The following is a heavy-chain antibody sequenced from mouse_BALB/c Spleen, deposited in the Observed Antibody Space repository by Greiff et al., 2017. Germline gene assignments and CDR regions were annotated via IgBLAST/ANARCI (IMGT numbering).Heavy chain of an antibody. CDR3: AKSKGTSGSCFAC. CDR1: GFTFSSFG. Sequence: EVQGVESGGGLVQPGGSRKLSCAASGFTFSSFGMHWVRQAPEKGLEWVAYISSGSSTIYYADTVKGRFTISRDNPKNTLFLQMTSLRSEDTPMFFFAKSKGTSGSCFACGAQGTLAPVSA. J-gene: IGHJ3*01. V-gene: IGHV5-17*02. CDR2: ISSGSSTI.